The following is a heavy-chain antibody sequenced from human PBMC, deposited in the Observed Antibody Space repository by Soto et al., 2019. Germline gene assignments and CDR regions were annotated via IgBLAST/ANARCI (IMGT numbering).Heavy chain of an antibody. D-gene: IGHD2-15*01. CDR2: INHSGST. CDR1: GGSFSGYY. CDR3: ASRTGGSRRDLWFDP. Sequence: QVQLQQWGAGLLKPSETLSLTCAVYGGSFSGYYWSWIRQPPGKGLEWIGEINHSGSTNYNPSLKGRLTLSVDPSKKPVALDQSSVTPQDRGVYYCASRTGGSRRDLWFDPWGKGTLVPVSS. J-gene: IGHJ5*02. V-gene: IGHV4-34*01.